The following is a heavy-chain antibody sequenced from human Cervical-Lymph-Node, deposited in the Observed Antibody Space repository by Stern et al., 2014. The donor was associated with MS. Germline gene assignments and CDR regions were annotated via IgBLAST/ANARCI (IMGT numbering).Heavy chain of an antibody. CDR3: ARGRGTYYYGSGTYVDY. D-gene: IGHD3-10*01. Sequence: EMQLVESGGGLVKPGGSLRLSCAASGFTFSSYSMNWVRQAPGKGLEWVSSISSSSSYIDYADSVKGRFTISRDNAKNSLYLQMNSLRAEDTAVYYCARGRGTYYYGSGTYVDYWGQGTLVTVSS. V-gene: IGHV3-21*01. CDR2: ISSSSSYI. CDR1: GFTFSSYS. J-gene: IGHJ4*02.